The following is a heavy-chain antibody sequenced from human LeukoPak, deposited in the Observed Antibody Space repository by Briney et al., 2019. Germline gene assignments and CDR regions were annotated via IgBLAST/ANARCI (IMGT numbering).Heavy chain of an antibody. J-gene: IGHJ4*02. D-gene: IGHD3-10*01. Sequence: SETLSLTCTVSGGSISSYYWSWIRQPPGKGLEWIGYIYNSGSTNYNPSLKSRVTISVDTSKSQFSLKLSSVTAADTAVYYCASSYGSGSYYSDYWGQGTLVTVSS. CDR3: ASSYGSGSYYSDY. CDR1: GGSISSYY. CDR2: IYNSGST. V-gene: IGHV4-59*08.